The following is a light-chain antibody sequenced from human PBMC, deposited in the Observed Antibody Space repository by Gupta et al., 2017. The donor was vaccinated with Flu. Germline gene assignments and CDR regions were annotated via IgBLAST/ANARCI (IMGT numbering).Light chain of an antibody. CDR3: SSYTSRNTWV. CDR2: EVN. J-gene: IGLJ3*02. Sequence: QSALTQPASASGSPGQSTTISCTGISSDVGCYNYDSWYQQYPGKAPKVMIYEVNNRPSGFSDLFSGSKSGITASLTISGLQAEDNADYYCSSYTSRNTWVFGGGTKVTVL. CDR1: SSDVGCYNY. V-gene: IGLV2-14*01.